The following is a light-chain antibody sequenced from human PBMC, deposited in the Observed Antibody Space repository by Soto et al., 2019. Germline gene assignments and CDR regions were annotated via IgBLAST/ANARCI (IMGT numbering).Light chain of an antibody. V-gene: IGKV3-20*01. CDR1: QSISSNY. CDR2: GAS. CDR3: QQYSSSPRT. J-gene: IGKJ1*01. Sequence: NVLTHSPGTLSLSPGEGATLSCMASQSISSNYLAWYHQKPGQAPRLLIYGASSRATDIPDRFRGSGSGRDFVLNISRLEPEDSGVYYCQQYSSSPRTFGQGTKVDIK.